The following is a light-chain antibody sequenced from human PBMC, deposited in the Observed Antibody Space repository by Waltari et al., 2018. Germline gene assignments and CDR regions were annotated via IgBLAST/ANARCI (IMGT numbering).Light chain of an antibody. CDR1: SSYVGGYHF. V-gene: IGLV2-14*03. J-gene: IGLJ3*02. CDR2: DVT. Sequence: QSALTQPASVPGSPGQSVTISCTGTSSYVGGYHFVYWYQQHPGRSPKLMIYDVTHRPSGLSTRFSCSKSGGTASLTISGLQAADEAEYYCGSYSSTNTVVFGGETQLTV. CDR3: GSYSSTNTVV.